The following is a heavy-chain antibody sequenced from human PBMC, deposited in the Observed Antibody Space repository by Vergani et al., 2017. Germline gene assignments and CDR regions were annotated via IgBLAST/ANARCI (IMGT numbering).Heavy chain of an antibody. V-gene: IGHV3-23*04. CDR3: AKGVWFGETRLGAFDI. J-gene: IGHJ3*02. D-gene: IGHD3-10*01. Sequence: EVQLVESGGGLVQPGGSLRLSCAASGFTFSSYEMNWVRQAPGKGLEWVSYISSSGGSTYYADSVKGRFTISRDNSKNTLYLQMNSLRAEDTAVYYCAKGVWFGETRLGAFDIWGQGTMVTGSS. CDR1: GFTFSSYE. CDR2: ISSSGGST.